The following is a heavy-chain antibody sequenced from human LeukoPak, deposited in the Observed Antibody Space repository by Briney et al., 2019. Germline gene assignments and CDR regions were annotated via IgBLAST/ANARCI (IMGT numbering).Heavy chain of an antibody. CDR1: GGSISSGSHY. V-gene: IGHV4-31*03. Sequence: SETLSLTCTVSGGSISSGSHYYQWIRQHPGKGLEWVGYIYYTGITSYNPSLKSRVTMSVDTSMNQVSLKVTSLTAADTAVYYCAASSGVTLGRFWGQGALVTVSS. J-gene: IGHJ4*02. D-gene: IGHD3-16*01. CDR2: IYYTGIT. CDR3: AASSGVTLGRF.